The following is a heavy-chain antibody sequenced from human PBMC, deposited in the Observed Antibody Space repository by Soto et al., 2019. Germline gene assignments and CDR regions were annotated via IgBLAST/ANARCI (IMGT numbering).Heavy chain of an antibody. CDR3: ARGLKNYYGQDV. J-gene: IGHJ6*02. D-gene: IGHD3-16*01. V-gene: IGHV3-74*01. CDR2: INSDGSSI. CDR1: GITFSGYW. Sequence: PGGSLRLSCAASGITFSGYWMHWVRQAPGKGLIWASRINSDGSSISYADSVKGRFTISRDNAKNTLYLQMNSLRAEDTAVYYCARGLKNYYGQDVRGQGTTVTVSS.